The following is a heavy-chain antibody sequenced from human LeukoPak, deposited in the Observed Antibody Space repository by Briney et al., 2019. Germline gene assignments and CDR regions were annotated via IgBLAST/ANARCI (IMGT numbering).Heavy chain of an antibody. J-gene: IGHJ4*02. CDR1: GFTLGVHV. CDR3: TRDQTPYY. Sequence: PGGSLSLSCTLSGFTLGVHVMTWARQAPGRGRGWVGFIRRKIYGGTPAYAASVKGRFTISRDDFKGIAELQMDSLKTEDTAVYYCTRDQTPYYWGQGTLVTVSS. CDR2: IRRKIYGGTP. V-gene: IGHV3-49*04.